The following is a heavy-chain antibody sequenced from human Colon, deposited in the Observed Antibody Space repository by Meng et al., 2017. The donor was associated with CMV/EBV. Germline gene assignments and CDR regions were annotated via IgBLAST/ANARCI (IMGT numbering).Heavy chain of an antibody. V-gene: IGHV3-23*01. Sequence: AASGVDFSKSGMSWVRQAPGKGLEWVSAIRGSGGGTYYADSVKGRFTISRDNSKNTLYLQMNSLRGEDTAVYYCAKDPAVAGHFDYWGRGTLVTVSS. D-gene: IGHD6-19*01. CDR1: GVDFSKSG. J-gene: IGHJ4*02. CDR3: AKDPAVAGHFDY. CDR2: IRGSGGGT.